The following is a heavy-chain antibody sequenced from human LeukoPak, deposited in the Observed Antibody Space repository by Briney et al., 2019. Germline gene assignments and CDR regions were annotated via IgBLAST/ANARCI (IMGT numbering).Heavy chain of an antibody. CDR2: ISGSGGST. V-gene: IGHV3-23*01. Sequence: GGSLRLSCAASGFTFSNYAMSWARHAPGKGLEWVSAISGSGGSTYYADSVKGRFTISRNNSKNMLYLQMNSLRAEDTAVYYCTKGTIWLPFDYWGQGTLVTVSS. CDR3: TKGTIWLPFDY. D-gene: IGHD5-18*01. J-gene: IGHJ4*02. CDR1: GFTFSNYA.